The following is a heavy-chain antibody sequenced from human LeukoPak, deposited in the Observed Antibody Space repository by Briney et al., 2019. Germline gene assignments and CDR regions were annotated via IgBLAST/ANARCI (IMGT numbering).Heavy chain of an antibody. CDR3: AKDARAFLGYCSSTSCHTEFDY. CDR1: GFTFSSYS. Sequence: GGSLRLSCAASGFTFSSYSMNWVRQAPGKGLEWVSYISSSSSTIYYADSVKGRFTISRDNAKNSLYLQMNSLRAEDTAVYYCAKDARAFLGYCSSTSCHTEFDYWGQGTPVTVSS. V-gene: IGHV3-48*04. J-gene: IGHJ4*02. D-gene: IGHD2-2*02. CDR2: ISSSSSTI.